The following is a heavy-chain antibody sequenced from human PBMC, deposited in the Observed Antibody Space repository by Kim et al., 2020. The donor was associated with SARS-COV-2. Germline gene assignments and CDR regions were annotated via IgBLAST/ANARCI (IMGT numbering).Heavy chain of an antibody. CDR3: AKDHPSGGWPAFDS. J-gene: IGHJ5*01. V-gene: IGHV3-23*05. CDR2: SVINNNNP. D-gene: IGHD6-19*01. CDR1: GFTFSARA. Sequence: GGSLRLSCAASGFTFSARAMSWVRQAPGGGLEWVASVINNNNPYYANFVKGRFTVSRDNSKNTLHLQMDRLTAEDTGLYYCAKDHPSGGWPAFDSWGQGTPVIVSS.